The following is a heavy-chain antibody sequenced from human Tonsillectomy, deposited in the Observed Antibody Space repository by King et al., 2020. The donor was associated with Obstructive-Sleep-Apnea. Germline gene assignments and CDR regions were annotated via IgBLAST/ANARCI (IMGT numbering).Heavy chain of an antibody. CDR3: TTGVALIVVVPAAPYGMDV. J-gene: IGHJ6*02. D-gene: IGHD2-2*01. V-gene: IGHV3-15*01. CDR2: IKSKTDGGTT. CDR1: GFTFSNAW. Sequence: VQLVESGGGLVKPGGSLRLSCAASGFTFSNAWMSWVRQAPGKGLEWVGRIKSKTDGGTTDYAAPVKGRFTISRDDSKNTLYLQMNSLKTEDPAVYYCTTGVALIVVVPAAPYGMDVWGQGTTVTVSS.